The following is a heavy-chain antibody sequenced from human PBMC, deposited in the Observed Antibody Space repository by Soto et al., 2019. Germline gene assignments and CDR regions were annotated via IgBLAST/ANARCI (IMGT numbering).Heavy chain of an antibody. CDR2: ISSSGSTA. CDR3: TRAAWLPYLSLY. V-gene: IGHV3-48*03. J-gene: IGHJ4*02. Sequence: RGSLRPSCAPSGFTFSRFEFHWVRQAPGKGLEWISYISSSGSTAYYASSVEGRFTISRDNANNSVYLQMDSLRAEDTALYYCTRAAWLPYLSLYWGQGALVTVSS. CDR1: GFTFSRFE. D-gene: IGHD3-10*01.